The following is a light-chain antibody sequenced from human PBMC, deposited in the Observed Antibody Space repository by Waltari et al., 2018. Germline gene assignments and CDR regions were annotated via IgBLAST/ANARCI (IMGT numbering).Light chain of an antibody. Sequence: TQLTQSPSSLSASVGDRVTITCRASQGIRKSLAWYQQKPGQAHKVLIDVASTLQSGVPSRFSASGSGTDFTLTISSLQPEDFATYYCQQLDSYPITFGQGTRLDIK. CDR3: QQLDSYPIT. V-gene: IGKV1-9*01. CDR2: VAS. J-gene: IGKJ5*01. CDR1: QGIRKS.